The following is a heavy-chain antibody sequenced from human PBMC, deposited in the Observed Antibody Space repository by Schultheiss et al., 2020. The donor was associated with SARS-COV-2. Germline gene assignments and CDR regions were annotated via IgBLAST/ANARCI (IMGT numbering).Heavy chain of an antibody. V-gene: IGHV4-4*07. CDR3: SAKTYYYYYGMDV. Sequence: SQTLSLTCTVSGGSISTYYWSWIRQPPGKGLEWIGRIYTSGSTNYNPSLKSRVTISVDTSKNQFSLKLSSVTAADTAVYYCSAKTYYYYYGMDVWGQGTTVTVSS. CDR2: IYTSGST. J-gene: IGHJ6*02. CDR1: GGSISTYY.